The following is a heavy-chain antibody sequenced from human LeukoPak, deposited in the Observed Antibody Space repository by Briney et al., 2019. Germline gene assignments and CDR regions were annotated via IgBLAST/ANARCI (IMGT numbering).Heavy chain of an antibody. D-gene: IGHD3-3*01. CDR3: ARLNDFWEDY. J-gene: IGHJ4*02. CDR1: GYSISSGYY. CDR2: IYHSGST. V-gene: IGHV4-38-2*01. Sequence: PSETLSLTXAVSGYSISSGYYWGWMRQPPGKGLEWIGSIYHSGSTYYNPSLKSRVTISVDTSKSQFSLKLSSVTAADTAVYYCARLNDFWEDYWGQGTLVTVSS.